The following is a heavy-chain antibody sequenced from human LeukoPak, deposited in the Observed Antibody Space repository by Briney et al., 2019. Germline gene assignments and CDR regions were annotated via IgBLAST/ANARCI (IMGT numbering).Heavy chain of an antibody. CDR1: GFTFSSYA. D-gene: IGHD3-10*01. V-gene: IGHV3-30-3*01. Sequence: GGSLRLSCAASGFTFSSYAMHWVRQAPGKGLEWVAVISYDGSNKYYADSVKGRFTISRDNSKNTLYLQMNSLRAEDTAVYYCARDSPDYYGSGSYDLWGQGTLVTVSS. CDR2: ISYDGSNK. J-gene: IGHJ5*02. CDR3: ARDSPDYYGSGSYDL.